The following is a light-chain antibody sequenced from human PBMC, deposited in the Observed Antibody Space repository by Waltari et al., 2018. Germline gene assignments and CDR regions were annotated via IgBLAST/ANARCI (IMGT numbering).Light chain of an antibody. J-gene: IGLJ3*02. CDR3: GTWDATLSAGV. Sequence: QSVLTQPPSVSAAPGQKVTILCSGSYSNIGNNYVSWYQQLPGTAPKLLIYDNNKRPSGIPDRFSGSKSGASATLGITGLQTGDEADYYCGTWDATLSAGVFGGGTKVTVL. V-gene: IGLV1-51*01. CDR1: YSNIGNNY. CDR2: DNN.